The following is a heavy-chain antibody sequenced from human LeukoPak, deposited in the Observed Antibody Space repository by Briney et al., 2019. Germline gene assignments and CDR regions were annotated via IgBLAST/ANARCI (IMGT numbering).Heavy chain of an antibody. CDR2: IYPGDSDT. V-gene: IGHV5-51*01. D-gene: IGHD6-13*01. J-gene: IGHJ3*01. CDR1: GHSLTSYW. Sequence: GECLKISCKGSGHSLTSYWIGWVRQMPGKGPEWMGIIYPGDSDTRYSPSFQGQVTISADKSISTAYLQWSSLKASDTAMYYCAKSSSHSRSWYSADAFDVWGQGTMVTVSS. CDR3: AKSSSHSRSWYSADAFDV.